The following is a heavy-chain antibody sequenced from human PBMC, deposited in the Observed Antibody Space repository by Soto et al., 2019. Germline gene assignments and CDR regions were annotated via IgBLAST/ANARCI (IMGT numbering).Heavy chain of an antibody. J-gene: IGHJ6*02. CDR3: ARDPSSFWSGSYLNYYYGMDV. Sequence: ASVKVSCKASGGTFSSYAISWVRQAPGQGLEWMGRIIPILGIANYAQKFQGRVTITADKSTSTAYMELSSLRSEDTAVYYCARDPSSFWSGSYLNYYYGMDVWGQGTTVTVSS. CDR2: IIPILGIA. CDR1: GGTFSSYA. V-gene: IGHV1-69*04. D-gene: IGHD1-26*01.